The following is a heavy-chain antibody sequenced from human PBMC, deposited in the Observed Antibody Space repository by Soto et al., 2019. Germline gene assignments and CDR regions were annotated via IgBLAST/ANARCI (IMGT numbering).Heavy chain of an antibody. V-gene: IGHV3-33*01. D-gene: IGHD3-10*01. CDR1: GFTFSSYG. Sequence: QVQLVESGGGVVQPGRSLRLSCAASGFTFSSYGMHWVRQAPGKGLEWVAGIWYDGSNKYYADSVKGRFTISRDNSKNTLYLHRNSLRAEDTAVYYCARASGYYYYGMDVWGQGTTVTVSS. CDR3: ARASGYYYYGMDV. J-gene: IGHJ6*02. CDR2: IWYDGSNK.